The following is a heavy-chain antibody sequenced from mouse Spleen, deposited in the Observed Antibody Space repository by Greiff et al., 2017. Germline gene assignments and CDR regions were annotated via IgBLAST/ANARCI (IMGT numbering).Heavy chain of an antibody. V-gene: IGHV1-15*01. CDR1: GYTFTDYE. CDR3: TRNYRYDERYFDV. J-gene: IGHJ1*01. Sequence: QVQLQQSGAELVRPGASVTLSCKASGYTFTDYEMHWVKQTPVHGLEWIGAIDPETGGTAYNQKFKGKAILTADKSSSTAYMELRSLTSEDSAVYYCTRNYRYDERYFDVWGAGTTVTVSS. D-gene: IGHD2-14*01. CDR2: IDPETGGT.